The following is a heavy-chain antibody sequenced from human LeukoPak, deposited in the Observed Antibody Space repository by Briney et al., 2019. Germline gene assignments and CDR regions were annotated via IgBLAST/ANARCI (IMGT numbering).Heavy chain of an antibody. Sequence: GGSLRLSCAASGYTFSSYGMHWVRQAPGKGLEWVAVISYDGSNKYYADSVKGRFTLSRDNSKNTLYLQMTSLRAEDSAVYYCAKGKWFGELLGIDYWGQGTLVTVSS. V-gene: IGHV3-30*18. CDR3: AKGKWFGELLGIDY. CDR2: ISYDGSNK. CDR1: GYTFSSYG. J-gene: IGHJ4*02. D-gene: IGHD3-10*01.